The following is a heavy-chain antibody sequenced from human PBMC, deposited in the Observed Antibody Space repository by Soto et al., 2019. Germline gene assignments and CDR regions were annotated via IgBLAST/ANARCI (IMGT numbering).Heavy chain of an antibody. CDR2: IHHGGGT. CDR1: DVSISTHKW. Sequence: QVQLQESGPGLVKPSGTLSLTCTVSDVSISTHKWWWTWVRQPPGKGLEWIGEIHHGGGTNYNPSLKSRVTMSIAKSNNQFSLNLNSVTAADTAAYYCARVDGPGRYFDYWGQGTQVTVSS. V-gene: IGHV4-4*02. J-gene: IGHJ4*02. CDR3: ARVDGPGRYFDY. D-gene: IGHD3-10*01.